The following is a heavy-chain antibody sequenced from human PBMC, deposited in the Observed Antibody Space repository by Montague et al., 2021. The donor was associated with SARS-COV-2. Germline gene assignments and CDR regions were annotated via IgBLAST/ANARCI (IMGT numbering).Heavy chain of an antibody. V-gene: IGHV4-39*01. Sequence: ETLSLTCTVSGASISSSENSWGWIRQSPGKGLEWFGSIFYSGTTXFNPPLRSRIAISVDTSKNQFSLKVTSVTAADTAVYYCARHVTFGGVVVALDYWGQGHLVSVSS. CDR3: ARHVTFGGVVVALDY. J-gene: IGHJ4*02. CDR2: IFYSGTT. D-gene: IGHD3-16*02. CDR1: GASISSSENS.